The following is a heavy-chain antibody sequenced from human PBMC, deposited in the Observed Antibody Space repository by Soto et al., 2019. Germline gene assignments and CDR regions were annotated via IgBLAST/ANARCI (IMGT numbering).Heavy chain of an antibody. CDR1: GFTFSSYI. CDR3: ARNREWVIFDP. V-gene: IGHV3-74*01. CDR2: ITTDGSTT. D-gene: IGHD3-3*01. J-gene: IGHJ5*02. Sequence: EVQLVESGGGLVQPGGSLRLSCAASGFTFSSYIMHWVRQTPGKGLVWVSRITTDGSTTSYADSLRGRFTISRDNAKNTLYLHMNSLSAEDTAVYYCARNREWVIFDPWGQGTLVTVSS.